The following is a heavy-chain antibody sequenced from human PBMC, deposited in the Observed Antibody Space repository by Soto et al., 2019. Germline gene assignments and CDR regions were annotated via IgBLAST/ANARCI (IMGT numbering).Heavy chain of an antibody. Sequence: GGSLRLSCAASGFIFSSCWMHWVRQAPGKGPVWVSRLNSDGRITNYADSVKGRFTVSRDNARNTMYLRMNSLRAEDTAMYYCARGDCSTTNYYQGDWLDPWGQGTLVTVSS. CDR1: GFIFSSCW. CDR3: ARGDCSTTNYYQGDWLDP. CDR2: LNSDGRIT. V-gene: IGHV3-74*01. D-gene: IGHD2-2*01. J-gene: IGHJ5*02.